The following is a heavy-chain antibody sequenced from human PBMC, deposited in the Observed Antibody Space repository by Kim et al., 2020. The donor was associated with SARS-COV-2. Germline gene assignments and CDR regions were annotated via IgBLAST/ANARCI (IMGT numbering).Heavy chain of an antibody. V-gene: IGHV3-64D*06. Sequence: GGSLRLSCSASGFTFSSYAMHWVRQAPGKGLEYVSAISSNGGSTYYADSVKGRFTISRDNSKNTLYLQMSSLRAEDTAVYYCVKALAKYSSSWYYFDYWGQGTLVTVSS. J-gene: IGHJ4*02. CDR1: GFTFSSYA. CDR3: VKALAKYSSSWYYFDY. D-gene: IGHD6-13*01. CDR2: ISSNGGST.